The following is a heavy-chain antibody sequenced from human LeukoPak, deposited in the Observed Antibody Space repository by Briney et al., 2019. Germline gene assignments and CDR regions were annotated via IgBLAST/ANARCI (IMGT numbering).Heavy chain of an antibody. CDR2: ISGSGGST. D-gene: IGHD5-24*01. CDR1: GFTFSSYG. V-gene: IGHV3-23*01. J-gene: IGHJ5*02. CDR3: ARDRDGYNFGDWFDP. Sequence: GGSLRLSCAASGFTFSSYGMSWVRQAPGKGLEWVSAISGSGGSTYYADSVKGRFTISRDNSKNTLYLRMNSLRAEDTAVYYCARDRDGYNFGDWFDPWGQGTQVTVSS.